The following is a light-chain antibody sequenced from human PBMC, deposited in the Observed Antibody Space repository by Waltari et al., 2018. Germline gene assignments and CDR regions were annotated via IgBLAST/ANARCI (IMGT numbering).Light chain of an antibody. CDR1: RSDVGSYNL. V-gene: IGLV2-23*01. CDR2: EGS. CDR3: CSYAGSSTLL. Sequence: QSALTHPPPVSGSPGQSIPVRCTGTRSDVGSYNLVSWYQQHPGKAPKLMIYEGSKRPSGVSNRFSGSKSGNTASLTISGLQAEDEADYYCCSYAGSSTLLFGGGTKVTVL. J-gene: IGLJ2*01.